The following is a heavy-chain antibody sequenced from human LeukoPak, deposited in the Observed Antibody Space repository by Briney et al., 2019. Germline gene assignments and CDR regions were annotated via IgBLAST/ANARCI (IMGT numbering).Heavy chain of an antibody. CDR2: ISYDESQK. D-gene: IGHD6-13*01. CDR3: ARAYDSSWHNFDY. V-gene: IGHV3-30-3*01. Sequence: PGGSLRLSCAASGFTLSSFTMHWVRHNPGKGLEWVAVISYDESQKWYADSVKGRFTTSRDISKNTLYLEMDSLRYEDTAVYYCARAYDSSWHNFDYWGQGSLVTVSS. J-gene: IGHJ4*02. CDR1: GFTLSSFT.